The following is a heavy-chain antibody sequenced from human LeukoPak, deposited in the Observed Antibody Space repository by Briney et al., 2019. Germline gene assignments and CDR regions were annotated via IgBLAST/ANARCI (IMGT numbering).Heavy chain of an antibody. J-gene: IGHJ3*02. V-gene: IGHV4-30-2*01. CDR3: TRDLAKGYDILTGLSNDI. CDR2: IYHSGST. D-gene: IGHD3-9*01. CDR1: GGSISSGGYY. Sequence: SETLSLTCTVSGGSISSGGYYWSWIRQPPGKGLEWIGYIYHSGSTYYNPSLKSRVTISVDRSKNQFSLKLSSVTAADTAVYYCTRDLAKGYDILTGLSNDIWGQGTMVTVSS.